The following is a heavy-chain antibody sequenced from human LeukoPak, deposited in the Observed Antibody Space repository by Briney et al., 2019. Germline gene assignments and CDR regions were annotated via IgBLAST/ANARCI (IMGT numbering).Heavy chain of an antibody. V-gene: IGHV4-61*02. CDR1: GGSISSAHYS. Sequence: SETLSLTCTVSGGSISSAHYSWSWIRQPAGKGPEWIGRIYSSGSTNYNPSLKSRVTISVDTPKNQFSLKLSSVTAADTAVYHCARDPGDCSNGVCYLFDYWGQGTLVTVSS. CDR3: ARDPGDCSNGVCYLFDY. J-gene: IGHJ4*02. D-gene: IGHD2-8*01. CDR2: IYSSGST.